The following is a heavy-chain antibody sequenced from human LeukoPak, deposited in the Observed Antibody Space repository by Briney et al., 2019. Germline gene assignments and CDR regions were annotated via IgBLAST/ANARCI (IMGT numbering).Heavy chain of an antibody. CDR3: AREGGDIVVVVAPSYFDY. J-gene: IGHJ4*02. V-gene: IGHV3-7*01. D-gene: IGHD2-15*01. Sequence: GGSLGLSCAASRFTFSSYWMSWVRQAPGKGLEWVANIKQDGSEKYYVDSVKGRFTISRDNAKNSLYLQMNSLRAEDTAVYCCAREGGDIVVVVAPSYFDYWGQGTLVTVSS. CDR1: RFTFSSYW. CDR2: IKQDGSEK.